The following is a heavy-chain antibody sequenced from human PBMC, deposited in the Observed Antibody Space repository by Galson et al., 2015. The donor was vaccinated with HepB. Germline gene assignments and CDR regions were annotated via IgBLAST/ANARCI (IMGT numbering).Heavy chain of an antibody. Sequence: SLRLSCAASGFTFDNYGMSWVRQAPGKGLEWVSGINWNGGSRGYADSVKGRFTISRDNSKNTLYVQMNSLRGEDTAIYFCARVALAGDYFYWFDPWGQGTLVTVSS. J-gene: IGHJ5*02. CDR2: INWNGGSR. CDR3: ARVALAGDYFYWFDP. CDR1: GFTFDNYG. D-gene: IGHD4-17*01. V-gene: IGHV3-20*04.